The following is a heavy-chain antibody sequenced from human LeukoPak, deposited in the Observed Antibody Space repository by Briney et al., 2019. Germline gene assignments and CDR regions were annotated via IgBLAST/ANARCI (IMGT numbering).Heavy chain of an antibody. CDR3: VREDGGDYVVVDY. J-gene: IGHJ4*02. Sequence: ASVKVSCTASGYTFTGYYMHWVRQAPGQGLEWMGWIKPNSGGTNYAQKFQGRVTMTRDTSISTAYMELSRLRSDDTAVYYCVREDGGDYVVVDYWGQGTLVTVSS. CDR1: GYTFTGYY. D-gene: IGHD4-17*01. V-gene: IGHV1-2*02. CDR2: IKPNSGGT.